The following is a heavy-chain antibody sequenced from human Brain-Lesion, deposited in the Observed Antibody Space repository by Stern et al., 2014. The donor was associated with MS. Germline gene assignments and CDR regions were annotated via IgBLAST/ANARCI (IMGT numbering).Heavy chain of an antibody. V-gene: IGHV3-21*01. CDR2: ICVGTDYI. CDR3: ARVDCSGTNCFYYYYGMDV. Sequence: VQLGQSGGGLVKPGGSLRLSCEASGFTFNSYSMNWVRQAPGKGLEWVSSICVGTDYIYCADSVKGRFTISRDNAKNSLFLQMNTLRAEDTGVYYCARVDCSGTNCFYYYYGMDVWGQGTTVTVSS. CDR1: GFTFNSYS. D-gene: IGHD2-2*01. J-gene: IGHJ6*02.